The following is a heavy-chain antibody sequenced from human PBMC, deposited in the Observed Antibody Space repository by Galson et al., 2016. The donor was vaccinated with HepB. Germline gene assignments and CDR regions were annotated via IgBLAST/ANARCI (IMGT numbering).Heavy chain of an antibody. CDR1: AYTFTNYY. CDR2: INPRGDTA. Sequence: SVKVSCKAPAYTFTNYYIHWVRQAPGQGLEWMGLINPRGDTASYAQKFQGRITMTRDTSTSSVHMGLSSLRSEDTAVYYCAREPHGRTGYSYYYYGLDVWGQGTTVTVSS. D-gene: IGHD2-15*01. J-gene: IGHJ6*02. V-gene: IGHV1-46*01. CDR3: AREPHGRTGYSYYYYGLDV.